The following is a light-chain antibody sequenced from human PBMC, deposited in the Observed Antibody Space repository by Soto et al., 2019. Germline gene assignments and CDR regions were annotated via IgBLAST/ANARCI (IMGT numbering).Light chain of an antibody. J-gene: IGLJ1*01. CDR3: CSYASSSTYV. V-gene: IGLV2-23*01. Sequence: QSVLTQPASVSGSPGQSTTISCTGTNSDVGRYNLVSWYQQHPGKAPKLMIYEGSKRPSGVSTRFSGSKSGNTASLTISGLQAEDEADYYCCSYASSSTYVFGTGTQLTVL. CDR1: NSDVGRYNL. CDR2: EGS.